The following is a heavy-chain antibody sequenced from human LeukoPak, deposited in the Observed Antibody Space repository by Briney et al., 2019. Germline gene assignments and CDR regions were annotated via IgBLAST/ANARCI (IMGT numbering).Heavy chain of an antibody. CDR1: GFTFSNYW. CDR2: INQDAGGK. D-gene: IGHD1-26*01. CDR3: ARDNSGPQN. J-gene: IGHJ4*02. Sequence: PGGSLRLSCEASGFTFSNYWMSWVRQAPGKGLEWVANINQDAGGKYYVDSEKGRFTISRENAKSSLYLQMNSLRAEDTAVYYCARDNSGPQNWGQGTLVTVSS. V-gene: IGHV3-7*05.